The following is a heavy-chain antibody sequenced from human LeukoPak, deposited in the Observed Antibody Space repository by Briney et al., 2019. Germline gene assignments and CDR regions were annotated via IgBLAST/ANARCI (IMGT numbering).Heavy chain of an antibody. CDR2: IKQDGSEK. CDR3: ARGNAYYYDSSGYKLDY. CDR1: GFTFITYW. Sequence: GGSLRLSCAASGFTFITYWMSWVRQAPGKGLEWVANIKQDGSEKYYVDSVKGRFTISRDNAKNSLYLQMNSLRAEDTAVYYCARGNAYYYDSSGYKLDYWGQGTLVTVSS. D-gene: IGHD3-22*01. J-gene: IGHJ4*02. V-gene: IGHV3-7*01.